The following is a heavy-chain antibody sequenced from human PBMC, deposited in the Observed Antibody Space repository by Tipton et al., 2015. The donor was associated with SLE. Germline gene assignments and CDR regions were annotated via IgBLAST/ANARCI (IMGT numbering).Heavy chain of an antibody. J-gene: IGHJ3*02. Sequence: LRLSCTVSGGSISGSSYYWAWIRQPPGKGLEWIGNHYYNGSTYYNPSLKSRVTLSVDAKNQLSLSLTSVTAADTAVYYCARGGTRYFPWRRGTFDIWGQGTMVTVSS. CDR3: ARGGTRYFPWRRGTFDI. CDR2: HYYNGST. V-gene: IGHV4-39*07. D-gene: IGHD3-16*01. CDR1: GGSISGSSYY.